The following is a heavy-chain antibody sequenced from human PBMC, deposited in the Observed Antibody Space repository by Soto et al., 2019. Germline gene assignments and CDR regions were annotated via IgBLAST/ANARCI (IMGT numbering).Heavy chain of an antibody. J-gene: IGHJ3*02. CDR3: ARSGGDYEDDAFDI. V-gene: IGHV3-21*01. Sequence: GGSLRLSCAASGFTFSSYSMNWVRQAPGKGLEWVSSISSSSSYIYYADSVKGRFTISRDNAKNSLYLQMNSLRAEDTAVYYCARSGGDYEDDAFDIWGQGTMVTVSS. CDR1: GFTFSSYS. CDR2: ISSSSSYI. D-gene: IGHD4-17*01.